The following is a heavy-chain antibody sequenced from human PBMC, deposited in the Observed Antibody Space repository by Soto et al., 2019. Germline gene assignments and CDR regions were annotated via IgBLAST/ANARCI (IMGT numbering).Heavy chain of an antibody. D-gene: IGHD6-6*01. V-gene: IGHV1-18*01. J-gene: IGHJ6*02. CDR2: ISAYNGNT. CDR3: ARDLEYSSSGYYYYYGMDV. CDR1: GYTFTSYG. Sequence: QVQLVQSGAEVKKPGASVKVSCKASGYTFTSYGISWVRQAPGQGLEWMGWISAYNGNTNYAQKLQGRVTMTTDTSTSTAYMELRSLRSDDTAVYYCARDLEYSSSGYYYYYGMDVWGQGTTVTVSS.